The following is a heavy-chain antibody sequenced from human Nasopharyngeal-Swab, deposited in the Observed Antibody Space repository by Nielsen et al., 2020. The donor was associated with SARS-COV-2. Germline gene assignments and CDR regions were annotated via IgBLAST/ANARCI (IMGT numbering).Heavy chain of an antibody. D-gene: IGHD4-17*01. CDR2: IAHEASNE. CDR1: GFTFSSFG. J-gene: IGHJ4*02. Sequence: GESLKISCAASGFTFSSFGMHWVRQAPGKGLEWVACIAHEASNEYYGDSVKGRFSISRDSFKNTLYLQMDSLRGEDTAVYYCARDAPAHYGAFYWGRGTLVTVSS. V-gene: IGHV3-30*03. CDR3: ARDAPAHYGAFY.